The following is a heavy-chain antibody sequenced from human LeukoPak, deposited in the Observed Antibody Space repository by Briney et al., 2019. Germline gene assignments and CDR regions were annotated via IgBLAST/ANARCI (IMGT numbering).Heavy chain of an antibody. D-gene: IGHD2-2*01. Sequence: GASVTVSCKASGYTFTSYYMHWVRQAPGQGLEWMGIINPSGGSTSYAQKFQGRVTMTRDTSTSTVYMELSSLRSEDTAVYYCEVTGVGYCSSTSCYGAFDIWGQGTMVTVSS. V-gene: IGHV1-46*01. CDR2: INPSGGST. CDR1: GYTFTSYY. CDR3: EVTGVGYCSSTSCYGAFDI. J-gene: IGHJ3*02.